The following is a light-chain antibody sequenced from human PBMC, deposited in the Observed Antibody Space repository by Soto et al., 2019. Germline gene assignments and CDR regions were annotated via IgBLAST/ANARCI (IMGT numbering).Light chain of an antibody. Sequence: EIVLTQSPGTLSLSPGERATLSCRASQSVSSSFLAWYQQRPGQAPRLLIFGASYRATGIPDRFSGSGSGTDFSLTISRLEPEDFVVYYCQHYGSSPPEFTFGPGTKVDSK. CDR2: GAS. CDR3: QHYGSSPPEFT. V-gene: IGKV3-20*01. J-gene: IGKJ3*01. CDR1: QSVSSSF.